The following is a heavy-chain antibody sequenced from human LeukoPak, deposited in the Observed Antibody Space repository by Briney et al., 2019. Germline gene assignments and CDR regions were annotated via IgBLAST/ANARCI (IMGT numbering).Heavy chain of an antibody. D-gene: IGHD1-26*01. Sequence: SETLSLTCTVSGGSVNSGSYYWNWIRQPPGTGLEWIGYIHYSGSTNYNPSLKSRVTISVATSTTQFSLKLSSVTAADTAVYYCARAAYSGSYHSDYWGQGPLVTVSS. CDR2: IHYSGST. CDR3: ARAAYSGSYHSDY. J-gene: IGHJ4*02. V-gene: IGHV4-61*01. CDR1: GGSVNSGSYY.